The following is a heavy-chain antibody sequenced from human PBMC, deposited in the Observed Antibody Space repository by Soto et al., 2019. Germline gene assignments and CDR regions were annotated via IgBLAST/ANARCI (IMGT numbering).Heavy chain of an antibody. CDR3: ARGRYCLTGRCFPNWFDS. J-gene: IGHJ5*01. V-gene: IGHV4-39*01. D-gene: IGHD7-27*01. CDR2: AAYSGGT. CDR1: GGSIANNNYF. Sequence: ETLSLTCPVSGGSIANNNYFWGWVRQPPGKGLEWIGSAAYSGGTYKNPSLKSRVTVSVDTSKNQFSLKLTSVTAADTAVYFCARGRYCLTGRCFPNWFDSWGQGALVTVYS.